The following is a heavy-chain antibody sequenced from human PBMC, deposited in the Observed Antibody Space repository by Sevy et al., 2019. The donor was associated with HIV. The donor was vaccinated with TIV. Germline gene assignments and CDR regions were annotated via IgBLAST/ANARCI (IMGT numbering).Heavy chain of an antibody. D-gene: IGHD2-2*01. CDR1: GYTFTSYD. V-gene: IGHV1-8*01. CDR3: ARFLSTSYYYYSAMDV. Sequence: ASVKVSCKASGYTFTSYDINWVRQATGQGLEWMGWMNPNSGNTGYAQKFQGRVTMTRNTSISTAYMELSSLRSEDTAVYYCARFLSTSYYYYSAMDVWGQGTMVTVSS. J-gene: IGHJ6*02. CDR2: MNPNSGNT.